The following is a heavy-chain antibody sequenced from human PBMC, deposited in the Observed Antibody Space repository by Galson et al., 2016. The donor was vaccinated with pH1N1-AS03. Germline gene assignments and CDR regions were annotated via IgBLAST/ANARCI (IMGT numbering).Heavy chain of an antibody. CDR1: GFTFSSYS. J-gene: IGHJ4*02. CDR3: ATNIEQRYTSKWYKFHH. Sequence: SLRLSCAASGFTFSSYSVNWARQAPGKGLEWVSSISSRSSDIYYADSVKGRYTISRDNARRSRYLQMNSLRAEDTAVYYCATNIEQRYTSKWYKFHHSGPGTLVTVSS. D-gene: IGHD6-13*01. CDR2: ISSRSSDI. V-gene: IGHV3-21*01.